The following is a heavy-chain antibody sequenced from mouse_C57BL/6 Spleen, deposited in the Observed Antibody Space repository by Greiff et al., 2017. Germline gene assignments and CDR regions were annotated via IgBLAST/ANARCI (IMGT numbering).Heavy chain of an antibody. CDR2: IYPGSGST. CDR3: ARSTVVPYAMDY. V-gene: IGHV1-55*01. J-gene: IGHJ4*01. D-gene: IGHD1-1*01. CDR1: GYTFTSYW. Sequence: VQLQQPGAELVKPGASVKMSCKASGYTFTSYWITWVKQRPGQGLEWIGDIYPGSGSTNYNEKFKSKATLTVDTSSSTAYMQLSSLTSEYSAVYYCARSTVVPYAMDYWGQGTSVTVSS.